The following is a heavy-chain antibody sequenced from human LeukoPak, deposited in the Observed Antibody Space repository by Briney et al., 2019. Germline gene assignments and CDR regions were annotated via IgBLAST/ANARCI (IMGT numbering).Heavy chain of an antibody. CDR2: IYSGGST. CDR3: ARDRIAVAGIPFDY. J-gene: IGHJ4*02. Sequence: GGSLRLSCAASGLTVSSNYMSWVRQAPGKGLEWVSVIYSGGSTYYADSVKGRFTISRDNSKNTLYLQMNSLRAEDTAVYYRARDRIAVAGIPFDYWGQGTLVTVSS. V-gene: IGHV3-53*01. CDR1: GLTVSSNY. D-gene: IGHD6-19*01.